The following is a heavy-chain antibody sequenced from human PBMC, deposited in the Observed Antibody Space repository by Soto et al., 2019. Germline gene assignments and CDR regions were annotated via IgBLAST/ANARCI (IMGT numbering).Heavy chain of an antibody. Sequence: EVQLLESGGGLVQPGGSLRLSCAASGFTFSSYAMSWVRQAPGKGLEWVSAISGSGGSTYYADSVKGRFTISRDNSKNTLDLQMNSLRAEDTAVYYCAKGPGDQDAFDIWGQGTMVTVSS. CDR1: GFTFSSYA. J-gene: IGHJ3*02. CDR2: ISGSGGST. V-gene: IGHV3-23*01. CDR3: AKGPGDQDAFDI. D-gene: IGHD2-21*02.